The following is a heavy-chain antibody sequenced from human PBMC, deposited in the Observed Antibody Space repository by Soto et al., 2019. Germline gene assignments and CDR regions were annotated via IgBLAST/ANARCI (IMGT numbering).Heavy chain of an antibody. CDR2: IYYSGST. V-gene: IGHV4-59*08. CDR3: ARHSRLGSGRFDY. D-gene: IGHD6-19*01. Sequence: SETLSLTCTVSGGSISSYYWSWIRQPPGKGLEWIGYIYYSGSTNYNPSLKSRVTISVDTSKNQFSLKLSSVTAADTAVYYCARHSRLGSGRFDYWGQGTLVTVSS. J-gene: IGHJ4*02. CDR1: GGSISSYY.